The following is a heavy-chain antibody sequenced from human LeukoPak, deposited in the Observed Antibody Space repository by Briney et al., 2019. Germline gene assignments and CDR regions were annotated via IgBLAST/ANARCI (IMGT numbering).Heavy chain of an antibody. CDR3: ARGLYYYDSSGYYAPIDY. V-gene: IGHV4-39*07. CDR2: IYYSGSA. J-gene: IGHJ4*02. D-gene: IGHD3-22*01. CDR1: GGSISSSSYY. Sequence: SETLSLTCTVSGGSISSSSYYWGWIRQPPGKGLEWIGSIYYSGSAYYNPSLMSRVTISVDTSKNQFSLKLSSVTAADTAVYYCARGLYYYDSSGYYAPIDYWGQGTLVTVSS.